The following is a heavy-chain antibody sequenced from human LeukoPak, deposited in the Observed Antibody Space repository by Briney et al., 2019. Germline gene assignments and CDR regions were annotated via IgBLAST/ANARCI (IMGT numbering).Heavy chain of an antibody. CDR2: ISAYNGNT. D-gene: IGHD3-22*01. V-gene: IGHV1-18*01. CDR1: GYTFTNYG. CDR3: ASHSSGYLNWFDP. Sequence: AASVKVSCKASGYTFTNYGISWVRQAPGQGLEWMGWISAYNGNTNYAQKLQGRVTITTDESTSTAYMELSSLRSEDTAVYYCASHSSGYLNWFDPWGQGTLVTVSS. J-gene: IGHJ5*02.